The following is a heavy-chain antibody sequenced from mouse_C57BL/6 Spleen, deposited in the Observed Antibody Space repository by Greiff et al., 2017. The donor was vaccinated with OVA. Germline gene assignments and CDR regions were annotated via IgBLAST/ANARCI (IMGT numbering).Heavy chain of an antibody. CDR2: IYPGDGDT. J-gene: IGHJ2*01. V-gene: IGHV1-82*01. Sequence: VQLQQSGPELVKPGASVKISCKASGYAFSSSWMNWVKQRPGKGLEWIGRIYPGDGDTNYNGKFKGEATLTADKSSSTAYMQLSSLTSEDSAVYFCARRGAGTNYFDYWGQGTTLTVSS. CDR1: GYAFSSSW. CDR3: ARRGAGTNYFDY. D-gene: IGHD4-1*01.